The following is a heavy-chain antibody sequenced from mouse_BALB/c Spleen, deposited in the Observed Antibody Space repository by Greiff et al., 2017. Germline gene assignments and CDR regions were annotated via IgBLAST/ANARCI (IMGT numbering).Heavy chain of an antibody. CDR1: GFTFSSYA. CDR3: ARDGGYYFDY. J-gene: IGHJ2*01. V-gene: IGHV5-9-4*01. Sequence: EVQLVESGGGLVKPGGSLKLSCAASGFTFSSYAMSWVRQSPEKRLEWVAEISSGGSYTYYPDTVTGRFTISRDNAKNTLYLEMSSLRSEDTAMYYCARDGGYYFDYWGQGTTLTVSS. CDR2: ISSGGSYT.